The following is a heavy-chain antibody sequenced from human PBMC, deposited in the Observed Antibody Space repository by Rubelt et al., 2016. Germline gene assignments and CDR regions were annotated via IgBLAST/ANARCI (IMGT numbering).Heavy chain of an antibody. CDR2: GTA. D-gene: IGHD5-18*01. CDR3: ATPRGTAMDDFDY. V-gene: IGHV1-69*06. J-gene: IGHJ4*02. Sequence: GTANYAQKFQGRVTITADKSTSTAYMELSSLRSEDTAVYYCATPRGTAMDDFDYWGQGTLVTVSS.